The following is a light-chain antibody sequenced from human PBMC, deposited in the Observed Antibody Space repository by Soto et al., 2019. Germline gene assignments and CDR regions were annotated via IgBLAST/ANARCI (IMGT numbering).Light chain of an antibody. CDR1: QSVSSN. CDR3: QQYNNWPPMA. J-gene: IGKJ1*01. CDR2: VAS. Sequence: EIVMTQSPATLSVSPGERATLSCRASQSVSSNLAWYQQKPGQAPRLLIYVASTRATGIPARFSGSGSGTEFNLTISSLQSEDFAVYFCQQYNNWPPMAFGQGTKVEIK. V-gene: IGKV3-15*01.